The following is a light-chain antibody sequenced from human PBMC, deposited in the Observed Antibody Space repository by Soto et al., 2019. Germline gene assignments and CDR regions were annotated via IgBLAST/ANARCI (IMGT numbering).Light chain of an antibody. CDR3: QSYDRSRSLHVV. Sequence: QSVLTQPPSVSGAPGQRVTISCTGSSSNIGAGYDVHWYQQLPGTAPKLLIYGNSNRPSGVPYRFSDSKSGTSASLAITGLQAEDEDDYYCQSYDRSRSLHVVFGGGTKLTVL. V-gene: IGLV1-40*01. J-gene: IGLJ2*01. CDR2: GNS. CDR1: SSNIGAGYD.